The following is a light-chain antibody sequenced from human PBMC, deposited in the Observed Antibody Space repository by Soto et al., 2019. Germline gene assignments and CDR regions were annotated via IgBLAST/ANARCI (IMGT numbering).Light chain of an antibody. J-gene: IGKJ2*01. V-gene: IGKV3-20*01. CDR2: GAS. CDR1: ESVISDY. Sequence: EIVLTQSPDTLSLSPGEGATISCKASESVISDYLAWYQRKPGQAPRLLIYGASNRPTGISDRFSGSGSGTDFTLAITRLEPEDFAVYYCQQYVTPPFTFGQGTKLEIK. CDR3: QQYVTPPFT.